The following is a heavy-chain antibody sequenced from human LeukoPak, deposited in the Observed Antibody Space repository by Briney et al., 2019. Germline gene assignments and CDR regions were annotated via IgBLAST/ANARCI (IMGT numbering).Heavy chain of an antibody. D-gene: IGHD2-15*01. CDR1: GYTFTSYG. Sequence: ASVKVSCKASGYTFTSYGISWVRQAPGQGLEWMGWISAYNGNTNYAQKLQGRVTMTTDTSTSTVYMELRSLRSDDTAVYYCARDMVVAATVPDYYYGMDVWGQGTTVTVSS. CDR2: ISAYNGNT. CDR3: ARDMVVAATVPDYYYGMDV. V-gene: IGHV1-18*01. J-gene: IGHJ6*02.